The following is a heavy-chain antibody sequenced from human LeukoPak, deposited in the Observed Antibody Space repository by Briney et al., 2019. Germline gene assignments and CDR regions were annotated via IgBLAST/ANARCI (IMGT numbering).Heavy chain of an antibody. Sequence: GGSLRLSCAASGFTFSSYAMSWVRQAPGKGLGWVSAISGSGGSTYYADSAKGRFTISRDNSKNTLYLQMNSLRAEDTAVYYCAKDLQYGDYVLPVFDYWGQGTLVTVSS. V-gene: IGHV3-23*01. CDR3: AKDLQYGDYVLPVFDY. J-gene: IGHJ4*02. D-gene: IGHD4-17*01. CDR2: ISGSGGST. CDR1: GFTFSSYA.